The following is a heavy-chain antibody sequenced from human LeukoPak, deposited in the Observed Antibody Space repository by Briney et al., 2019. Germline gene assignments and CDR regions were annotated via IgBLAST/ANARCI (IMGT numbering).Heavy chain of an antibody. J-gene: IGHJ4*02. V-gene: IGHV1-69*13. D-gene: IGHD4-23*01. CDR3: ARIRHDYGGNSGFDY. CDR1: GGTFSSYA. CDR2: IIPIFGTA. Sequence: SVKVSCKASGGTFSSYAISWVRQAPGQGLEWMGGIIPIFGTANYAQKFQGRVTITADESTSTAYMELSSLRSEDTAVYYCARIRHDYGGNSGFDYWGQGTLVTVSS.